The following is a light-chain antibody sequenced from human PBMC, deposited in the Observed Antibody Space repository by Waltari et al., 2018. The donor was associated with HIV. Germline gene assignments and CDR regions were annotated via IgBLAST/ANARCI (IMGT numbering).Light chain of an antibody. Sequence: EIVLTQSPATLSLSPGETATLPCGASHSVGSLIAWYQQKPGQAPRLLIYDASNRATGIPARFSGSGSGTDFTLTISSLEPEDFAVYYCQQRSAWPLTFGGGTKVEIK. V-gene: IGKV3-11*01. J-gene: IGKJ4*01. CDR3: QQRSAWPLT. CDR2: DAS. CDR1: HSVGSL.